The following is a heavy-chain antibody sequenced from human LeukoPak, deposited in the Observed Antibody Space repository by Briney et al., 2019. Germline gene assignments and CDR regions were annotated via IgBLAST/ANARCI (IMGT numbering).Heavy chain of an antibody. CDR2: INHSGST. V-gene: IGHV4-34*01. CDR3: ARDSRYYDSSGYYYWTG. Sequence: PSETLSLTCAVYGGSFSGYYWSWIRQPPGKGLEWIGEINHSGSTYYNPSLKSRVTISVDTSKNQFSLKLSSVTAADTAVYYCARDSRYYDSSGYYYWTGWGQGTLVTVSS. J-gene: IGHJ4*02. D-gene: IGHD3-22*01. CDR1: GGSFSGYY.